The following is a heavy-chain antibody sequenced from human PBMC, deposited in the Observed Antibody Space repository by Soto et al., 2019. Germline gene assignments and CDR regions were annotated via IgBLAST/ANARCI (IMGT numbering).Heavy chain of an antibody. D-gene: IGHD3-16*01. V-gene: IGHV4-59*01. Sequence: QVQLQESGPGLVKPSETLSLTCTVSGGSISSYYWSWIRQPPGKGLEWIGYIFYSVSTNYNPSLMTRLTISVHTSKNQFPLTLNAGTAADTAVYSCARVGDWFDPWGQGTLVTVSS. CDR3: ARVGDWFDP. CDR1: GGSISSYY. J-gene: IGHJ5*02. CDR2: IFYSVST.